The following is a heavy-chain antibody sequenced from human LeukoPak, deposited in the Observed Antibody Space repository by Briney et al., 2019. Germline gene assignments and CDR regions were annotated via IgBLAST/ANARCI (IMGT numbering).Heavy chain of an antibody. CDR2: INPNSGGT. J-gene: IGHJ4*02. V-gene: IGHV1-2*02. D-gene: IGHD3-10*01. CDR1: GYTFTGYY. Sequence: ASVKVSCKASGYTFTGYYMHWVRQAPGQGLEWMGWINPNSGGTNYAQKFQGRVTMTRDTSISTAYRELSRLRSDDTAVYYCARDRGLRAYYFDYWGQGTLVTVSS. CDR3: ARDRGLRAYYFDY.